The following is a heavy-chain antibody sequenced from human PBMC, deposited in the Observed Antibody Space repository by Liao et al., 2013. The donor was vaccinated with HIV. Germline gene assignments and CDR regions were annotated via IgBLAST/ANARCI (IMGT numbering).Heavy chain of an antibody. J-gene: IGHJ2*01. CDR3: ARVQWXPAPNWYSDL. D-gene: IGHD1-26*01. CDR1: GDLIRRDNYY. CDR2: IYTGMSTTGTT. V-gene: IGHV4-61*02. Sequence: QVRLQESGPGLVKPSQTLSLTCTVSGDLIRRDNYYWTWIRQPAGKGLEWIGHIYTGMSTTGTTNYNPSLKSRVSISADTSSNHVSLKLTSVTAADTAVYYCARVQWXPAPNWYSDLVGPWPPVVIVSS.